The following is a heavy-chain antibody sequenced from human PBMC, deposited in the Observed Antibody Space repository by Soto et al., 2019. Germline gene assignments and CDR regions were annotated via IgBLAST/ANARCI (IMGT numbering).Heavy chain of an antibody. V-gene: IGHV1-18*01. CDR1: GYTFHTYG. CDR2: ISTFNGET. CDR3: ARDVGYCSSSTCLIDY. Sequence: ASLKVSCKASGYTFHTYGISWVRQAPGQGLEWMGWISTFNGETRYAQKFQARVTVTTDTSTTTGYMELRSLRSDDTAVYYCARDVGYCSSSTCLIDYWGQGTLVTVSS. J-gene: IGHJ4*02. D-gene: IGHD2-2*01.